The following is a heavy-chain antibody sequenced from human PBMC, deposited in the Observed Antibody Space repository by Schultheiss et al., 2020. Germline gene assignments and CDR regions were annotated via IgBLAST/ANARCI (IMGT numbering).Heavy chain of an antibody. CDR2: IYYSGST. CDR3: AGGPWELLDY. D-gene: IGHD1-26*01. V-gene: IGHV4-59*05. J-gene: IGHJ4*02. CDR1: GGSISSYY. Sequence: SQTLSLTCTVSGGSISSYYWSWIRQPPGKGLEWIGSIYYSGSTYYNPSLKSRVTISVDTSKNQFSLKLSSVTAADTAVYYCAGGPWELLDYWGQGTLVTV.